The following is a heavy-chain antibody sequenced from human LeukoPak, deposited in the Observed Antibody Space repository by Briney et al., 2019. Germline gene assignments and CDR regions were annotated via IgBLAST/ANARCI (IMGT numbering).Heavy chain of an antibody. CDR2: IRHDGSET. D-gene: IGHD1-26*01. CDR3: AKAGPLVGAPSSHFGY. Sequence: PGGSLRLSCAASGFPFSSYWMSWVRQAPGKGLEWVANIRHDGSETYYVDSLRGRFTISRDNAKNLVYLQMSSLRAEDTAIYYCAKAGPLVGAPSSHFGYWGQGTLVTVSS. J-gene: IGHJ4*02. V-gene: IGHV3-7*01. CDR1: GFPFSSYW.